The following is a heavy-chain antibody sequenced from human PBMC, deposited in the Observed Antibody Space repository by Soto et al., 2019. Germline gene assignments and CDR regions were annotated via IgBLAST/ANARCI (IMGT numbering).Heavy chain of an antibody. J-gene: IGHJ6*02. D-gene: IGHD3-22*01. V-gene: IGHV3-33*01. CDR2: IWYDGSNK. CDR1: GFTFSSYA. Sequence: GVSLRLSCAASGFTFSSYAMHWVRQAPGKGLEWVAVIWYDGSNKYYGDSVKGRFTISRDNSKNTLYLQMNSLRAEDTALYYCARHYYDSSGQTDDMDAWGQRTTLTVSS. CDR3: ARHYYDSSGQTDDMDA.